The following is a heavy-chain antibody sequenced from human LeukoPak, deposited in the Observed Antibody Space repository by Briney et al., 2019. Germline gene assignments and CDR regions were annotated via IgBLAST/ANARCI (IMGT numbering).Heavy chain of an antibody. CDR1: GFTFSSYG. CDR2: ISYDGSNK. J-gene: IGHJ4*02. Sequence: GGSLRLSCAASGFTFSSYGMHWVRQAPAKGLEWVAIISYDGSNKYYADSVKGRFTISRDNSKNTLYLQMNSLRAEDTAVYYCAKSTTVTQRXYFDYWGQGTLVTV. V-gene: IGHV3-30*18. D-gene: IGHD4-17*01. CDR3: AKSTTVTQRXYFDY.